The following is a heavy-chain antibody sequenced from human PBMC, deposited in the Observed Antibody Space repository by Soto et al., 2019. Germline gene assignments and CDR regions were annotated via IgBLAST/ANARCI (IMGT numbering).Heavy chain of an antibody. CDR3: ARAGSSWYGKSDY. Sequence: SETLSLTCTVSGGSITNRYWSWIRQPPGKGLEWIGYIYYSGSPNYNPSLRSRVTISVDTSKNQFFLKLNSVTAADTAVYYCARAGSSWYGKSDYWGQGILVTVSS. J-gene: IGHJ4*01. V-gene: IGHV4-59*11. CDR2: IYYSGSP. CDR1: GGSITNRY. D-gene: IGHD6-13*01.